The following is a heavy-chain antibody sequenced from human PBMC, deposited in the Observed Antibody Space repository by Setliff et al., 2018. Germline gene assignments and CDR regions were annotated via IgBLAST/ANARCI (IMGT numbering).Heavy chain of an antibody. CDR2: ISAYTGNT. CDR3: ARESGEGYSSNTDY. V-gene: IGHV1-18*01. CDR1: GYTFSHSG. Sequence: ASVKVSCKASGYTFSHSGITWVRQAPGQGLEWMGWISAYTGNTNYAPKLQGRVTMTTDASTSTAYMELRGLTSDDTAVYYCARESGEGYSSNTDYWGQGTMVTVSS. D-gene: IGHD6-19*01. J-gene: IGHJ4*03.